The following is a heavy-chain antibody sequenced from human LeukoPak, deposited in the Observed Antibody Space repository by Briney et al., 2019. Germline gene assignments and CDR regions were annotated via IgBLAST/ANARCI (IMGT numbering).Heavy chain of an antibody. CDR3: AMRERLAAAFDY. Sequence: PSEILSLTCTVSGGSISSASYYWSWIRQPAGKGLEWIGRIYTSGSTNYNPSLKSRVTISVDTSKNQFSLELSSVTAADTAVYYCAMRERLAAAFDYWGQGTLVTVSS. D-gene: IGHD6-13*01. J-gene: IGHJ4*02. CDR2: IYTSGST. V-gene: IGHV4-61*02. CDR1: GGSISSASYY.